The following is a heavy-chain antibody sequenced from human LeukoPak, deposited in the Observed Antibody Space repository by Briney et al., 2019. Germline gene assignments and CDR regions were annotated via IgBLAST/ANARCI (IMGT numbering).Heavy chain of an antibody. D-gene: IGHD5-24*01. CDR2: ISSRSSHI. CDR1: GFTFITYS. CDR3: VRGVEMGTLELFDY. V-gene: IGHV3-21*01. J-gene: IGHJ4*02. Sequence: GGSLRLSSAASGFTFITYSMNWVRQAPGKGLEWISSISSRSSHIYYADSVRGRFTISRDNAKNSVHLQMNSLRADDTAVYYCVRGVEMGTLELFDYWGQGTLVTVSS.